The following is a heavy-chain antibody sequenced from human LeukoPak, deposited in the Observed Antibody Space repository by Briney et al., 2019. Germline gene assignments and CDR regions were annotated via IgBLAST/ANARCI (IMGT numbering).Heavy chain of an antibody. Sequence: SETLSLTCGVSGGSITNTNYWTWVRQPPGKGLEWIGEVNLQGSTNYNPSLMGRVAISVDTSENHISLQLTSVTAADTAVYYCARDADGSGTLLDYWGQGTLVTVSS. CDR2: VNLQGST. CDR1: GGSITNTNY. J-gene: IGHJ4*02. D-gene: IGHD3-10*01. CDR3: ARDADGSGTLLDY. V-gene: IGHV4-4*02.